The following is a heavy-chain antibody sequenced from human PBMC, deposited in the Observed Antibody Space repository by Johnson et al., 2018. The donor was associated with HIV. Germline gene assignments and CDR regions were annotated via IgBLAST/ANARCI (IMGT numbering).Heavy chain of an antibody. CDR3: VRGGYSGYDSGAFDI. CDR1: GFTFSNAW. CDR2: IKSKTDGGTT. D-gene: IGHD5-12*01. J-gene: IGHJ3*02. V-gene: IGHV3-15*01. Sequence: VQLVESGGGLVQPGGSLRLSCAASGFTFSNAWMTWVRQAPGKGLEWVGRIKSKTDGGTTDYAAPVKGRFTISRDDSKNTLYLILNSLRAEDTAVYYCVRGGYSGYDSGAFDIWGQGTMVTVSS.